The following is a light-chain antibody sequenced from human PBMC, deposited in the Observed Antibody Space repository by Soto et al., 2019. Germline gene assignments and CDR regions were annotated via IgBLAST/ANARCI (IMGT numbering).Light chain of an antibody. V-gene: IGKV3-15*01. CDR2: GAS. CDR3: QQYYKWPSWT. Sequence: LVMTQSPATLPVSPGERATLSCMTSQSVSSNLAWYQQKPGQAPRLLIYGASTRATDISTRFSGSGSGKEFTLTISSLQSEDLAVYYCQQYYKWPSWTFGQGTKVDIK. J-gene: IGKJ1*01. CDR1: QSVSSN.